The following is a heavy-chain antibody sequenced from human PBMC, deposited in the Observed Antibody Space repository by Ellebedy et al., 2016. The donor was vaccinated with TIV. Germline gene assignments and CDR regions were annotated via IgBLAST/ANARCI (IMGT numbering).Heavy chain of an antibody. CDR2: ISGSGGST. Sequence: GGSLRLSXAASGFTFSSYAMSWVRQAPGKGLEWVSAISGSGGSTYYADSVKGRFTISRDNSKNTLYLQMNSLRAEDTAVYYCAKGSYCSGGGCYYYYYMDVWGKGTTVTVSS. D-gene: IGHD2-15*01. V-gene: IGHV3-23*01. J-gene: IGHJ6*03. CDR1: GFTFSSYA. CDR3: AKGSYCSGGGCYYYYYMDV.